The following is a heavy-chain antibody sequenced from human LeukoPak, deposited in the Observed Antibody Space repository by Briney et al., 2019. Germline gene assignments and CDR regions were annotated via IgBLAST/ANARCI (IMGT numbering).Heavy chain of an antibody. V-gene: IGHV3-7*01. Sequence: GGSLRLSCAASRFTFNTYWMSWVRQAPGEGLEWVATIKRDGSAKYYVGPVKGRFTISRDNAKNILYLQMNTLRVEDTAVYYGTRDLMDYDVSTGLHHYYIDVWGQGTTVTVSS. J-gene: IGHJ6*02. CDR3: TRDLMDYDVSTGLHHYYIDV. CDR2: IKRDGSAK. CDR1: RFTFNTYW. D-gene: IGHD3-9*01.